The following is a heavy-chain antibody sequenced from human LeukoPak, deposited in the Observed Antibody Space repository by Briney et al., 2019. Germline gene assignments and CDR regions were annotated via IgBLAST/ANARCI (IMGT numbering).Heavy chain of an antibody. CDR3: VKAFGGNCFCPDY. Sequence: GGSLRLSCAASGFTFSRYGMHWVRQAPGKGLEWVAVIWYDGSNKYYADSVKGRFTISRDNSKNTVYLQMYSLRADDTAVYYCVKAFGGNCFCPDYWGQGTLVTVSS. J-gene: IGHJ4*02. CDR2: IWYDGSNK. D-gene: IGHD4-23*01. CDR1: GFTFSRYG. V-gene: IGHV3-33*06.